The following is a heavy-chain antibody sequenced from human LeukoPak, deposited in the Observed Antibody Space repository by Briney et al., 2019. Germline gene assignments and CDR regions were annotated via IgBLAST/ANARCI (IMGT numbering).Heavy chain of an antibody. CDR1: GGSMRSYY. Sequence: PAGTVSLTCSVCGGSMRSYYGRGLREPAGRGLEGRGRIYTWESTNYNPSLKRRVTMSGDTSKNEFSLELRSDSGAHRGVYYWARNYYDISDGDQYYYYGMDVWGQGTTVTVSS. J-gene: IGHJ6*02. D-gene: IGHD3-9*01. V-gene: IGHV4-4*07. CDR2: IYTWEST. CDR3: ARNYYDISDGDQYYYYGMDV.